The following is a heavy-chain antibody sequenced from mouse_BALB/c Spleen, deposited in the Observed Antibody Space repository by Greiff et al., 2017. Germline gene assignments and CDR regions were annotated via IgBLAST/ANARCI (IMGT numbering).Heavy chain of an antibody. J-gene: IGHJ2*01. CDR3: ARSPFDY. V-gene: IGHV5-17*02. Sequence: EVKVVESGGGLVQPGGSRKLSCAASGFTFSSFGMHWVRQAPEKGLEWVAYISSGSSTIYYADTVKGRFTISRDNPKNTLFLQMTSLRSEDTAMYYCARSPFDYWGQGTTLPVSS. CDR2: ISSGSSTI. CDR1: GFTFSSFG.